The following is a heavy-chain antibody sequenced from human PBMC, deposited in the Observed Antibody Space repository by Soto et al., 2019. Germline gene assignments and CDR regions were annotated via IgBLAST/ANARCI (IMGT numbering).Heavy chain of an antibody. Sequence: ASVKVSCKVSGYTFTGYYMHWVRQAPGQGLEWMGWINPNSGGTNYAQKFQGWVTMTRDTSISTAYMELSRLRSDDTAVYYCARDTPSGGYYYYYYGMDVWGQGTTVTVSS. D-gene: IGHD3-16*01. J-gene: IGHJ6*02. V-gene: IGHV1-2*04. CDR3: ARDTPSGGYYYYYYGMDV. CDR2: INPNSGGT. CDR1: GYTFTGYY.